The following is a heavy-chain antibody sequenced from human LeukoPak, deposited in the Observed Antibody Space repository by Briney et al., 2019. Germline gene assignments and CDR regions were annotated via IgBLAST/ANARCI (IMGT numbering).Heavy chain of an antibody. J-gene: IGHJ3*02. CDR1: GGSISSYY. V-gene: IGHV4-4*09. CDR3: AGDGYKVPI. D-gene: IGHD5-24*01. CDR2: IYTSGST. Sequence: PSETLSLTCTVSGGSISSYYWSWIRQPPGKGLEWIGYIYTSGSTNYNPSLKSRVTMSVDTSKNQFSLKLSSVTAADTAVYYCAGDGYKVPIWGQGTMVTVSS.